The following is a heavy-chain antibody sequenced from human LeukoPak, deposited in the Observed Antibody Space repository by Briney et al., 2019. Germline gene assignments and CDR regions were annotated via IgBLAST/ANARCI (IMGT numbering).Heavy chain of an antibody. V-gene: IGHV3-48*01. CDR2: ISSSSSPI. J-gene: IGHJ4*02. D-gene: IGHD3-3*01. Sequence: GGSLRLSCAASGFTFSSYSMNWVRQAPGKGLEWVSYISSSSSPIYYADSVKGRFTISRDNAKNSVYLQINSLRAEDTAIYYCARDWGRIAYYADYWGQGILVTVSS. CDR3: ARDWGRIAYYADY. CDR1: GFTFSSYS.